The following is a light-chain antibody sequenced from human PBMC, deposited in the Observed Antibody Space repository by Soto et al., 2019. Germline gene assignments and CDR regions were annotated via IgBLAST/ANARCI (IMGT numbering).Light chain of an antibody. J-gene: IGKJ3*01. CDR1: QSISSY. CDR2: AAS. CDR3: QQSDSTPL. Sequence: DIQMTQSPSSLSASVGERVTITCRASQSISSYLNWYQQKPGKAPKLLIYAASSLQSGLPSRFRGSCARTDFTLTISSLQPEEYVTYYCQQSDSTPLFGSGTKGDIK. V-gene: IGKV1-39*01.